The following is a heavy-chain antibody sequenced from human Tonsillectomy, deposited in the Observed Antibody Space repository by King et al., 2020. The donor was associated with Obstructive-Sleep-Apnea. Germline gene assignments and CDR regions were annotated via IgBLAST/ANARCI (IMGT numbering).Heavy chain of an antibody. J-gene: IGHJ4*02. D-gene: IGHD3-22*01. CDR2: IKSKTEGGTT. Sequence: VQLVESGGGLVKPGGSLRLSCATSGFTFSNAWMSWVRQAPGKGLEWVGRIKSKTEGGTTDYAAPVKGRFTISRDDSENTLYLQMSSLKTEDTAVYYCTTDPDYYESSGYFYPFDYWGQGTLVTVSS. CDR1: GFTFSNAW. CDR3: TTDPDYYESSGYFYPFDY. V-gene: IGHV3-15*01.